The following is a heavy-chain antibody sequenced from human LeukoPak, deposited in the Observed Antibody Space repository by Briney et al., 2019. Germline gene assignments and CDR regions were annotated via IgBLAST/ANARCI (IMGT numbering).Heavy chain of an antibody. CDR3: AADQYVRGSYYDY. D-gene: IGHD3-16*01. J-gene: IGHJ4*02. Sequence: GASVKVSCKASGYTFTGYYTHWVRQAPGQGLEWMGWINPNSGGANYAQKFQERVTITRDMSTSTAYMELSSLRSEDTAVYYCAADQYVRGSYYDYWGQGTLVTVSS. V-gene: IGHV1-2*02. CDR2: INPNSGGA. CDR1: GYTFTGYY.